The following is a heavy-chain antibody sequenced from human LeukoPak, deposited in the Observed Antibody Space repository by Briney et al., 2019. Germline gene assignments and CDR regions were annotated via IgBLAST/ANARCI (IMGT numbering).Heavy chain of an antibody. V-gene: IGHV4-30-2*01. Sequence: SETLSLTCAVSGGSISSGDYSWSWIWQPPGKGLEWIGYIYHSGSTYYNPSLKSRVTISVDRSKNQFSLKLSSVTAADTAVYYCARYCGGDCYSFDYWGQGTLVTVSS. CDR3: ARYCGGDCYSFDY. D-gene: IGHD2-21*02. CDR2: IYHSGST. CDR1: GGSISSGDYS. J-gene: IGHJ4*02.